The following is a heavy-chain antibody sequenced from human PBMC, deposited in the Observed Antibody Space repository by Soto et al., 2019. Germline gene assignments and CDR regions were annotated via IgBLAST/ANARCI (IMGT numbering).Heavy chain of an antibody. V-gene: IGHV3-30*18. D-gene: IGHD6-13*01. J-gene: IGHJ4*02. Sequence: QVQLVESGGGVVQPGRSLRLSCAASGFTFSSYGMHWVRQAPGKGLEWVAVISDDGSNKYYADSVKGRFTISRDNSKNTLYLQMNSLRAEDTAVYYCAKERYSSRSPDFDYWGQGTLVTVSS. CDR2: ISDDGSNK. CDR1: GFTFSSYG. CDR3: AKERYSSRSPDFDY.